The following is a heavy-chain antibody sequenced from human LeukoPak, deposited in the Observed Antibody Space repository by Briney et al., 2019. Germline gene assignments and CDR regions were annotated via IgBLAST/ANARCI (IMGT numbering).Heavy chain of an antibody. J-gene: IGHJ4*02. CDR1: GYTFTGYD. V-gene: IGHV1-8*01. Sequence: ASVTVSCTASGYTFTGYDINWVRQAPGQGREWMGWINPNSGNTGYAQKFQGRVTMTRDTSISTAYMELSSLRSEGTAVYYCARGSRWLVTKDWGQGTLVTVSS. D-gene: IGHD6-19*01. CDR2: INPNSGNT. CDR3: ARGSRWLVTKD.